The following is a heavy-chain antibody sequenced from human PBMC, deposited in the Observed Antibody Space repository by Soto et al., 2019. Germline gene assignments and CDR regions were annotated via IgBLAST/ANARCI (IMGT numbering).Heavy chain of an antibody. D-gene: IGHD6-19*01. V-gene: IGHV2-5*02. Sequence: QNTLKESGPTLVKPTQTLTLTCTFSGFSLSSTRLAVGWIRQPPGTALEWLALIYWDDDKRYSPFMKSRLTITKDTSKNNVDLTMSNKVPVETARYNGAHIGVADLGYNFDYWGQGTLVTVSS. J-gene: IGHJ4*02. CDR3: AHIGVADLGYNFDY. CDR2: IYWDDDK. CDR1: GFSLSSTRLA.